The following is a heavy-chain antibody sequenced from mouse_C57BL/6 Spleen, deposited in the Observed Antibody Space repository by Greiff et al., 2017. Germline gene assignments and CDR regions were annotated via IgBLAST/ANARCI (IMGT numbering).Heavy chain of an antibody. CDR3: ARSGGGYFDY. CDR1: GYSITSGYY. Sequence: EVQLVESGPGLVKPSQSLSLTCSVTGYSITSGYYWNWIRQFPGNKLEWMGYISYDGSNNYNPSLKNRISITRDTSKNQFFLKLNSVTTEDTATYYCARSGGGYFDYWGQGTTLTVSS. J-gene: IGHJ2*01. CDR2: ISYDGSN. V-gene: IGHV3-6*01.